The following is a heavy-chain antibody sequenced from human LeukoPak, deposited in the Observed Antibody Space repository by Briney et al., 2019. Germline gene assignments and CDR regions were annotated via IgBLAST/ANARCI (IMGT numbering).Heavy chain of an antibody. CDR2: ISYDGSNK. J-gene: IGHJ3*02. V-gene: IGHV3-30*07. D-gene: IGHD3-22*01. CDR3: AGWSMIGGAFDI. Sequence: PGGSLRLSCAASGFTFSSYAMHWVRQAPGKGLEWVAVISYDGSNKYYADSVKGRFTISRDNSKNTLYLQMNSLRAEDTAVYYCAGWSMIGGAFDIWGQGTMVTVSS. CDR1: GFTFSSYA.